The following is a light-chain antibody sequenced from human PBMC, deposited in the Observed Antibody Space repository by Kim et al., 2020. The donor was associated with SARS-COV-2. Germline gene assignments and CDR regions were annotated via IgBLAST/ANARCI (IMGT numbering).Light chain of an antibody. CDR1: QSVLYSSNNKNY. CDR2: WAF. CDR3: QQYYSVPYT. V-gene: IGKV4-1*01. J-gene: IGKJ2*01. Sequence: DIVMTQSPDSLAVSLGERATINCKSSQSVLYSSNNKNYLTWYQQKPGQPPKLLIYWAFIRESGVPDRFSGSGSETDFTLTISSLQAEDVAVYYCQQYYSVPYTFGQGTKLEI.